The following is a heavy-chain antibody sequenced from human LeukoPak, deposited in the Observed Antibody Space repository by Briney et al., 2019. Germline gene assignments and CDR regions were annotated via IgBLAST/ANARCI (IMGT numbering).Heavy chain of an antibody. V-gene: IGHV3-21*01. CDR3: ARAYYDFWSGYDY. D-gene: IGHD3-3*01. CDR2: ISSSSSYI. J-gene: IGHJ4*02. CDR1: GFTFSSYS. Sequence: GGSLRLSCAASGFTFSSYSMNWVRQAPGKGLEWVSSISSSSSYIYYADSVKGRFTISRDNAKNSLYLQMNSLRAEDTAVYYCARAYYDFWSGYDYWGQGTLVTVSS.